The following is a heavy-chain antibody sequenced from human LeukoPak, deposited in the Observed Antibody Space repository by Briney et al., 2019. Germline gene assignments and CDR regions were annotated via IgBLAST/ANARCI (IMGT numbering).Heavy chain of an antibody. Sequence: SETLSLTCAVYGGSFSGYHWSWIRQPPGKGLEWIGEINHSGSTNYNPPLKSRVTISVDTSKNQFSLKLSSVTAADTAVYYCARGRGLWFGELLFYFDYWGQGTLVTVSS. CDR3: ARGRGLWFGELLFYFDY. CDR2: INHSGST. CDR1: GGSFSGYH. V-gene: IGHV4-34*01. D-gene: IGHD3-10*01. J-gene: IGHJ4*02.